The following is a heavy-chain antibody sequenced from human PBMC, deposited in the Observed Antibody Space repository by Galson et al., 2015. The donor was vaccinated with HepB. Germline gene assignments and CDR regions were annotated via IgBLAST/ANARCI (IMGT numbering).Heavy chain of an antibody. CDR3: AKVVRGGYCSGGSCYPDY. CDR2: ISGSGGST. CDR1: GFTFSSYA. D-gene: IGHD2-15*01. V-gene: IGHV3-23*01. J-gene: IGHJ4*02. Sequence: SLRLSCAASGFTFSSYAMSWVRQAPGKGLEWVSAISGSGGSTYYADSVKGRFTISRDNSKNTLYLQMNSLRAEDTAVYYCAKVVRGGYCSGGSCYPDYWGQGTLVTVSS.